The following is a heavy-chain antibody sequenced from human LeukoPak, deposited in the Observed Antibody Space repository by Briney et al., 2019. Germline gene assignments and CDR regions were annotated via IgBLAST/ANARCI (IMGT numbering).Heavy chain of an antibody. J-gene: IGHJ6*02. V-gene: IGHV3-33*01. Sequence: PGGSLRPSCAASGFTFSSYGMHWVRQAPGKGLEWVAVIWYDGSNKYYADSVKGRFTISRDNSKNTLYLQMNSLRAEDTAVYYCARDLDYGGNSIGDYYYYGMDVWGQGTTVTVSS. CDR2: IWYDGSNK. D-gene: IGHD4-23*01. CDR1: GFTFSSYG. CDR3: ARDLDYGGNSIGDYYYYGMDV.